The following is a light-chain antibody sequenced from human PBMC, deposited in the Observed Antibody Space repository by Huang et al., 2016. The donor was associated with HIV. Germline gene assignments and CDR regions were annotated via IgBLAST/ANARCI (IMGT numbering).Light chain of an antibody. CDR3: QQYSSTPFT. V-gene: IGKV4-1*01. CDR2: WAS. Sequence: DIVMTQSPDTLAVSLGERATINCRSSQSVLYRSNNKNYLAWYQQKPGQPPKLLIYWASTRESGVPDRFSVSGSGTDFTLTISSLQAEDVAVYYCQQYSSTPFTFGPGTKVDIK. CDR1: QSVLYRSNNKNY. J-gene: IGKJ3*01.